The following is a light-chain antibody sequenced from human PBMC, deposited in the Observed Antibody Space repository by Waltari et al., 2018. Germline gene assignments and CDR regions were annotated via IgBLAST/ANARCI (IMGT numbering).Light chain of an antibody. Sequence: EIVLTQSPGNLSLSPGERDTLSCRASQTVRTTYLAWYQQKPGQAHTPLIYGASSRATCIPDRFSGSGSGTDFSLTISSLEPEDFAVYYCQQYDISPLTFGGGTKVEIK. CDR2: GAS. V-gene: IGKV3-20*01. CDR3: QQYDISPLT. J-gene: IGKJ4*01. CDR1: QTVRTTY.